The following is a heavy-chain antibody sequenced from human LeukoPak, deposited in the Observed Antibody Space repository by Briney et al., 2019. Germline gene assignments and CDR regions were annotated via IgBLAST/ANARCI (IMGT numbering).Heavy chain of an antibody. CDR1: GYTLTELS. V-gene: IGHV1-24*01. J-gene: IGHJ4*02. CDR2: FDPEDGET. CDR3: ATVIGGYYDSSGYYPLDY. Sequence: ASVKVSCKVSGYTLTELSMHWVRQAPGKGLEWMGGFDPEDGETIYAQKFQGRVTMTEDTSTDTAYMELSSLRSEDTAVYYCATVIGGYYDSSGYYPLDYWGQGTLVTVSS. D-gene: IGHD3-22*01.